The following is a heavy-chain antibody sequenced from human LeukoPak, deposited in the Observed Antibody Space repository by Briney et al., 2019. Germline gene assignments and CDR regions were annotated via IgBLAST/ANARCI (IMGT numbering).Heavy chain of an antibody. CDR3: ARVIRRRYYYCGMDV. CDR1: GGSFSGYY. CDR2: INHSGST. J-gene: IGHJ6*02. V-gene: IGHV4-34*01. Sequence: KPSETLSLTCAVYGGSFSGYYWSWIRQPPGKGLEWIGEINHSGSTNYNPSLKSRVTISVDTSKNQFSLKLSSVTAADTAVYYCARVIRRRYYYCGMDVWGQGTTVTVSS.